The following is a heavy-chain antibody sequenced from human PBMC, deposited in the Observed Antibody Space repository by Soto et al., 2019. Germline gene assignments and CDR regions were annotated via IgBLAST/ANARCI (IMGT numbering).Heavy chain of an antibody. CDR3: ARGPRSSSGVTGAY. CDR2: MDYDGTTT. V-gene: IGHV3-74*01. J-gene: IGHJ1*01. D-gene: IGHD2-2*01. Sequence: EVQLVESGGGLVQPVGSLRLSCAASGLSFDSYWMHWVRQAPGQGPVWVSRMDYDGTTTNYADSVKGRFTISRDTAKNTLYLQMNSLRPDDTAVYYCARGPRSSSGVTGAYWGQGTLVTVSS. CDR1: GLSFDSYW.